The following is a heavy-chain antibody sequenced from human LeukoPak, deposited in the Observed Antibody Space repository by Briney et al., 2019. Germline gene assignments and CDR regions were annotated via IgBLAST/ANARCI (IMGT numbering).Heavy chain of an antibody. CDR2: IYHSGST. CDR3: ARVEYYYGSSGPWIDY. CDR1: GYSISSGYY. D-gene: IGHD3-22*01. V-gene: IGHV4-38-2*02. J-gene: IGHJ4*02. Sequence: SETLSLTCTVSGYSISSGYYWGWIRQPPGKGLEWIGSIYHSGSTYYNPSLKSRVTISVDTSKNQFSLKLSSVTAADTAVYYCARVEYYYGSSGPWIDYWGQGTLVTVSS.